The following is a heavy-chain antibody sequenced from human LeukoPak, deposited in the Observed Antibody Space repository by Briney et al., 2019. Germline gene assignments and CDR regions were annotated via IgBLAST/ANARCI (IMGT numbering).Heavy chain of an antibody. V-gene: IGHV4-30-2*01. Sequence: SETLSLTCAVSGGSISSGGYSWSWIRQPPGKGLEWIGYIYHSGSTYYNPSLKSQVTISVDRSKNQFSLKLSSVTAADTAVYYCARDSYDILTGYAYGMDVWGQGTTVTVSS. CDR1: GGSISSGGYS. CDR2: IYHSGST. CDR3: ARDSYDILTGYAYGMDV. D-gene: IGHD3-9*01. J-gene: IGHJ6*02.